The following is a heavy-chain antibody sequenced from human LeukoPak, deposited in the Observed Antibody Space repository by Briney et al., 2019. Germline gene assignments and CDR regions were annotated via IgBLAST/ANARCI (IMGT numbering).Heavy chain of an antibody. V-gene: IGHV4-39*01. CDR2: LYSGGST. Sequence: PSETLSLTCKVSGGSISSSSYYWGWLRQPPGKGLEWIGSLYSGGSTYYNPSLESRVTISVDTSKNQFSLKLSSVTAADTAVYYCARSGWGNNSWYYWGQGTLVTVSS. CDR3: ARSGWGNNSWYY. CDR1: GGSISSSSYY. J-gene: IGHJ4*02. D-gene: IGHD6-13*01.